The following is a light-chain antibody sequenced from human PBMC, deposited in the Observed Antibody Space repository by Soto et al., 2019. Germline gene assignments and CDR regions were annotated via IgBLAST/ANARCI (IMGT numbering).Light chain of an antibody. CDR2: NAS. V-gene: IGKV1-5*01. J-gene: IGKJ1*01. Sequence: DIQMTQSPSILYASVGDRVTLTCRASRNIERWLAWYQQKPGKPPKLLILNASTLGSGVPSRFSGSGSGTEFTLTISGLQPDDFATYYCQHCDTSWPFGQGTKVDI. CDR1: RNIERW. CDR3: QHCDTSWP.